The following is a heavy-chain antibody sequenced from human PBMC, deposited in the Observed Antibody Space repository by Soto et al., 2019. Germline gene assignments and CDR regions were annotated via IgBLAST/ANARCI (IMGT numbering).Heavy chain of an antibody. CDR1: GFTFGDYA. Sequence: GGSLRLSCTASGFTFGDYAMSWVRQAPGEGVEWEGLIRTISYGATTEYAASVKARFTISRYEPKSMAYMQMARRKTEETTVYYCTRDYCTNGVCYSYYYYGMDVWGQGTTVTVSS. V-gene: IGHV3-49*04. J-gene: IGHJ6*02. D-gene: IGHD2-8*01. CDR3: TRDYCTNGVCYSYYYYGMDV. CDR2: IRTISYGATT.